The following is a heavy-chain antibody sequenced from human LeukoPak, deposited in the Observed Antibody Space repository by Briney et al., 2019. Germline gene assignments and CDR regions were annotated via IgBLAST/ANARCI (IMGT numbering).Heavy chain of an antibody. J-gene: IGHJ6*02. Sequence: ASVKVSCQPSGYTFTGCYMHWVRQPPGQGLEWMGWINPNSGGTNYAQKFQGRVTMTRDTSISTAYMELSRLRSDDTAVYYCARDSYCSSTSCYRESYYGMDVWGQGTTATVSS. CDR1: GYTFTGCY. D-gene: IGHD2-2*01. CDR2: INPNSGGT. CDR3: ARDSYCSSTSCYRESYYGMDV. V-gene: IGHV1-2*02.